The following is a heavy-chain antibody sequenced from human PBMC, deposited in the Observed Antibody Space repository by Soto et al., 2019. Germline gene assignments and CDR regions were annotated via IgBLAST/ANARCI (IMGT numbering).Heavy chain of an antibody. CDR3: ARDRCTTDKCYTHHFDV. V-gene: IGHV1-18*04. CDR1: GYTFTSYG. CDR2: ISVYTGNT. J-gene: IGHJ6*02. D-gene: IGHD2-8*01. Sequence: QVQLVQSGGEVTKPGASVKVSCKSSGYTFTSYGVSWVRQAPGQGLEWLGWISVYTGNTKQAQKFQDRVTLTTQASTSTGYLELRNVRSDDTAVYYCARDRCTTDKCYTHHFDVWGQGTTVTVSS.